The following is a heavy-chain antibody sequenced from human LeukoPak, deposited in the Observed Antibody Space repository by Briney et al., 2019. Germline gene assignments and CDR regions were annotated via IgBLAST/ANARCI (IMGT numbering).Heavy chain of an antibody. CDR1: GGSISYYY. Sequence: SETLSLTCTVSGGSISYYYWSWIRQPPGKGLDWIGFVYYSGSTNYNPSLKSRVTISVDTSKNQFSLKLSSVTAADTAVYYCARGGAQLWLGGGFYYYYYMDVWGKGTTVTISS. V-gene: IGHV4-59*01. J-gene: IGHJ6*03. D-gene: IGHD5-18*01. CDR3: ARGGAQLWLGGGFYYYYYMDV. CDR2: VYYSGST.